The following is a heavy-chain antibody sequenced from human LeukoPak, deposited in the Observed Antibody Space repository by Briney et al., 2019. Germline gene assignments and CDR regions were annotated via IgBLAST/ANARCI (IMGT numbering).Heavy chain of an antibody. D-gene: IGHD5-18*01. CDR3: ARPYSFGFVPDAFDI. CDR2: ISSDGSNK. Sequence: GRSLRLSCAASGFTFTFSTYSMHWVRQAPGKGLEWLAVISSDGSNKFYADSVKGRFTISRDNSKTTLFLQMNSLRAEDTAAYYCARPYSFGFVPDAFDIWGQGTLVTVSS. CDR1: GFTFTFSTYS. J-gene: IGHJ3*02. V-gene: IGHV3-30-3*01.